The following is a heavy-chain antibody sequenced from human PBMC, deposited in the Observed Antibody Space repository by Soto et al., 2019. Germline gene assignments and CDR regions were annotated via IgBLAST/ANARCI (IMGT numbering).Heavy chain of an antibody. J-gene: IGHJ6*02. CDR1: GYTFTSYA. CDR2: INAGNGNT. Sequence: ASVKVSCKASGYTFTSYAMHWVRQAPGQRLEWMGWINAGNGNTKYSQKFQGRVTITRDTSASTAYMELSSLRSEDTAVYYCARGAPLRCSGGSCYGYYYYYYGMDVWGQGTTVTISS. D-gene: IGHD2-15*01. V-gene: IGHV1-3*01. CDR3: ARGAPLRCSGGSCYGYYYYYYGMDV.